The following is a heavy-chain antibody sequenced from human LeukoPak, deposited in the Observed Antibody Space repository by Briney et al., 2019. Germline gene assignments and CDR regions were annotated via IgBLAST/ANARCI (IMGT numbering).Heavy chain of an antibody. D-gene: IGHD3-3*01. V-gene: IGHV4-39*01. CDR2: IYSSGTT. CDR1: GGSIISSSHC. CDR3: ARQPEALTIADY. Sequence: SETLSLTCTVSGGSIISSSHCWGWIRQSPGKGLEWIGSIYSSGTTYYKSSLKSRVTISVDTSKNQFSLRLSSVTAADTAVYYCARQPEALTIADYWGQGTLVTVSS. J-gene: IGHJ4*02.